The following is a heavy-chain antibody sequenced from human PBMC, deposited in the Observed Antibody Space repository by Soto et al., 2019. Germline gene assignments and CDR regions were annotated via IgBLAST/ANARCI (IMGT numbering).Heavy chain of an antibody. V-gene: IGHV4-59*01. CDR2: IYYSGST. J-gene: IGHJ6*02. D-gene: IGHD3-10*02. CDR3: ARDPPYDRDRMDV. CDR1: GGSISSYY. Sequence: SETLSLTSTVSGGSISSYYWSWIRQPPGKGLEWIGYIYYSGSTNYNPSLKSRVTISVDTSKNQFSLKLSSVTAADTAVYYCARDPPYDRDRMDVWGQGTTVTVSS.